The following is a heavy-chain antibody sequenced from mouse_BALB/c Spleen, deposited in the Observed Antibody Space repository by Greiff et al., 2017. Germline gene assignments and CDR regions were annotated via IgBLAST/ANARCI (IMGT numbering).Heavy chain of an antibody. CDR3: ARTGTGGYYYAMDY. Sequence: EVQLVESGPGLVKPSQSLSLTCTVTGYSITSDYAWNWIRQFPGNKLEWMGYISYSGSTSYNPSLKSRISITRDTSKNQFFLQLNSVTTEDTATYYCARTGTGGYYYAMDYWGQGTSVTVSS. J-gene: IGHJ4*01. CDR2: ISYSGST. V-gene: IGHV3-2*02. CDR1: GYSITSDYA. D-gene: IGHD4-1*01.